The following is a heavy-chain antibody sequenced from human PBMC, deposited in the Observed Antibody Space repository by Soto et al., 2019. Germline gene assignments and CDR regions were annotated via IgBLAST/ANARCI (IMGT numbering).Heavy chain of an antibody. CDR2: IYHSGST. CDR1: GVPISSSSW. CDR3: EGGFGSGHYDY. J-gene: IGHJ4*02. D-gene: IGHD3-10*01. V-gene: IGHV4-4*02. Sequence: SETLSLTCTVSGVPISSSSWWTWVRQPPGKGLEWVGEIYHSGSTNYNPSLKSRVAISVDKSKNQFSLKLTSVTAADTAVYYCEGGFGSGHYDYWGQGTLVTVSS.